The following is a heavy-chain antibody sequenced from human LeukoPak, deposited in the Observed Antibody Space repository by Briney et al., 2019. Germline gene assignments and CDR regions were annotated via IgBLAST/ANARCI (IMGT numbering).Heavy chain of an antibody. V-gene: IGHV4-59*01. CDR2: IYYSGST. Sequence: SETLSLTCTVSGGSISSYYWSWIRQPPGKGLEWIGYIYYSGSTNYNPSLKSRVTISVDTSKNQFSLKLSSVTAADTAVYYCAREVAAAGPGDAFDIWGQGTMVTVSS. J-gene: IGHJ3*02. CDR1: GGSISSYY. D-gene: IGHD6-13*01. CDR3: AREVAAAGPGDAFDI.